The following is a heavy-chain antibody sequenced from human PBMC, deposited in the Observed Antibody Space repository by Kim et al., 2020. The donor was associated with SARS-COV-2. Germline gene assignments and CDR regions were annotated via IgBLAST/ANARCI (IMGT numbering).Heavy chain of an antibody. D-gene: IGHD5-18*01. V-gene: IGHV3-23*01. J-gene: IGHJ4*01. Sequence: GGSLRLSCAASGFTFSTYGMSWVRQAPGKGLEWVSAITGNGAVTYYADSVKGRFAISRDNSKNTLYLQMNSLRAEDTAIYYCAKRGVDAVMGRRCDHWG. CDR3: AKRGVDAVMGRRCDH. CDR1: GFTFSTYG. CDR2: ITGNGAVT.